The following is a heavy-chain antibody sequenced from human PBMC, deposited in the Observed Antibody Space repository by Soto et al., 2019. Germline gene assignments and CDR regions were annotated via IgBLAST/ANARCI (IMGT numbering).Heavy chain of an antibody. V-gene: IGHV1-18*01. D-gene: IGHD1-26*01. CDR1: GYGFTTYG. CDR3: ARGRYVDY. CDR2: ISAHNGNT. Sequence: QVHLVQSGAEVKKPGASGKVSCKGSGYGFTTYGITWVRQAPGQGLEWMAWISAHNGNTNYAQTLQGRVTVTRDTSTSTAYMELRSLSSDATALYYCARGRYVDYWGQGALVTVSS. J-gene: IGHJ4*02.